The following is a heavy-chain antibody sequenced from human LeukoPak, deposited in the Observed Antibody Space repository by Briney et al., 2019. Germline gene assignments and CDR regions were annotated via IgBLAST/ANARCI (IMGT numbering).Heavy chain of an antibody. V-gene: IGHV1-18*01. J-gene: IGHJ3*02. D-gene: IGHD3-22*01. CDR1: GYTFTSYG. CDR3: AREMIVVVPWGGNAFDI. Sequence: GASVKVSCKASGYTFTSYGISWVRQAPGQGLEWMGWISAYNGNTNYAQKLQGRVTMTTDTSTSTAYMELRSLRSDDTAVYYCAREMIVVVPWGGNAFDIWGQGTMVTVSS. CDR2: ISAYNGNT.